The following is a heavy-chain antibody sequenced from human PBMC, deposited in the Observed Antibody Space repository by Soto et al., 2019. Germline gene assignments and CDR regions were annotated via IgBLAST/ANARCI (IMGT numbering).Heavy chain of an antibody. CDR2: FYFGGTT. CDR3: ARHGTTIISINWFDP. CDR1: GGSSSSRSYY. V-gene: IGHV4-39*01. J-gene: IGHJ5*02. Sequence: QLQLQESGPRVVKPSETLTLTCSLSGGSSSSRSYYWGWMRQSPGKGLEWIVSFYFGGTTYYNPSLTSRVSVSEDTSRDQFSLKLNSVTAADTGIYYCARHGTTIISINWFDPWGQGLLVTVSS. D-gene: IGHD3-9*01.